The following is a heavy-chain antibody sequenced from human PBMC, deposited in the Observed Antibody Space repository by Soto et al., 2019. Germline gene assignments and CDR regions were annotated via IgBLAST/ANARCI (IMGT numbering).Heavy chain of an antibody. V-gene: IGHV3-23*01. CDR2: ISGTSDAA. CDR3: GKYSGSYPVYNGMNV. D-gene: IGHD1-26*01. J-gene: IGHJ6*02. CDR1: GFPFSTSA. Sequence: EVQLLESGGGLVQPGGSLGLSCAGSGFPFSTSAMNWVRQAPGKGLEWVSIISGTSDAAYYAEAGKGRFTRSRENSKNTLYLQMNSLRAEDTAVYYCGKYSGSYPVYNGMNVWGQGTTVTVSS.